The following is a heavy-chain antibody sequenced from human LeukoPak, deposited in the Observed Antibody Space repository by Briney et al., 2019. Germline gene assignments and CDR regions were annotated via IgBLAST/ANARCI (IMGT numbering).Heavy chain of an antibody. CDR1: GFTFSSYN. Sequence: GGSLRLSCAASGFTFSSYNMNWVRQAPGKGLEWVSSISSSGKYIYYPDSMKGRFTVSRDNAKDSLSLQMNSLRAEDTAIYYCGRDVGARISCYSHWGRGTLVTVSS. J-gene: IGHJ4*02. CDR3: GRDVGARISCYSH. D-gene: IGHD2-15*01. V-gene: IGHV3-21*01. CDR2: ISSSGKYI.